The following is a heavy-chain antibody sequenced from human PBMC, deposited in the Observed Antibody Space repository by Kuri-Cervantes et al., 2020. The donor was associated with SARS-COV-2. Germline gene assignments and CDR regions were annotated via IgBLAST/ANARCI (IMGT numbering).Heavy chain of an antibody. CDR3: ARDTGWYVSDY. Sequence: GGSLRLSCAASGFTSSNYGMNWVRQAPGKGLEWLSFISSSGHRADYADSVSGRFTISRDNSKNTLYLQMSSLRAEDTATYFCARDTGWYVSDYWGQGTLVTVSS. D-gene: IGHD6-19*01. J-gene: IGHJ4*02. CDR1: GFTSSNYG. CDR2: ISSSGHRA. V-gene: IGHV3-23*01.